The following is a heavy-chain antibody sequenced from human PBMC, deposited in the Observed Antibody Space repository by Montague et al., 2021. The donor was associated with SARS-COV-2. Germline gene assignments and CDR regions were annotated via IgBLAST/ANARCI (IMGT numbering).Heavy chain of an antibody. CDR1: GGSLSGYY. CDR2: INHSANT. J-gene: IGHJ4*02. Sequence: SETLSLTCAVYGGSLSGYYWSWIRQPPEKGLEWIGEINHSANTKYNPSLKSPVTISIDTSKNQFSLKLNAVTAADTAVYYCARLLLPATGSLNGFYFDFWGQGALVTVSS. V-gene: IGHV4-34*01. D-gene: IGHD6-13*01. CDR3: ARLLLPATGSLNGFYFDF.